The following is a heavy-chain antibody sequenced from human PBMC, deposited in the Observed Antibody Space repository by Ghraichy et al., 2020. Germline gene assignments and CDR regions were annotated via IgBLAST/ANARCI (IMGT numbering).Heavy chain of an antibody. CDR3: ARGGRGYSGYDGDFDY. CDR2: INHSGST. D-gene: IGHD5-12*01. J-gene: IGHJ4*02. V-gene: IGHV4-34*01. CDR1: GGSFSGYY. Sequence: SETLSLTCAVYGGSFSGYYWSWIRQPPGKGLEWIGEINHSGSTNYNPSLKSRVTISVDTSKNQFSLKLSSVTAADTAVYYCARGGRGYSGYDGDFDYWGQGTLVTVSS.